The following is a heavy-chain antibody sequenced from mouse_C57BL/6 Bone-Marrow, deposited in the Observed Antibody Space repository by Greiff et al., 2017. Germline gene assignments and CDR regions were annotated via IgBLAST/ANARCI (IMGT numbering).Heavy chain of an antibody. CDR1: GFTFSSYA. J-gene: IGHJ2*01. Sequence: EVQLQESGGGLVKPGGSLKLSCAASGFTFSSYAMSWVRQTPEKRLEWVATISDGGSYTYYPDNVKGRFTISRDNAKNNLYLQMSHLKSEDTAMYYCASSYDYGYFDYWGQGTTLTVSS. V-gene: IGHV5-4*01. D-gene: IGHD2-4*01. CDR2: ISDGGSYT. CDR3: ASSYDYGYFDY.